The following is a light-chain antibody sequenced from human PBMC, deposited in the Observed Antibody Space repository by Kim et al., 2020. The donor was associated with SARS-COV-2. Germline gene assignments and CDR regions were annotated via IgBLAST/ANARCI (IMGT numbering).Light chain of an antibody. J-gene: IGLJ2*01. V-gene: IGLV2-14*04. Sequence: QSITISCTGTSSDVGGYNYVSWYQQHPGKAPKVMIYDVSKRPSGVSNRFSGSKSGNTTSLTISGLQAEDEADYYCNSYTSSSTHVVFGGGTKLTVL. CDR3: NSYTSSSTHVV. CDR2: DVS. CDR1: SSDVGGYNY.